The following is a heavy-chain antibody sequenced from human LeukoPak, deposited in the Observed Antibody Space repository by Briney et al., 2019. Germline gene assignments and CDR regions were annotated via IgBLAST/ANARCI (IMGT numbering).Heavy chain of an antibody. CDR2: SRNKAKSHTT. D-gene: IGHD5-18*01. Sequence: GGSLRLSCAASGFTFSDRDMDWVRQAPGKGLEWVGRSRNKAKSHTTEYAASVKGRFAISRDNSNNSVWLQMNSLKSEDTAVYYCALWSYYYYGLDVWGQGTTVTVSS. CDR3: ALWSYYYYGLDV. J-gene: IGHJ6*02. CDR1: GFTFSDRD. V-gene: IGHV3-72*01.